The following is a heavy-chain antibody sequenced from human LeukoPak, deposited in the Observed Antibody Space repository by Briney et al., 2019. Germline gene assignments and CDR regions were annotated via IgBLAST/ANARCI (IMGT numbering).Heavy chain of an antibody. CDR2: MNPSGTNT. CDR1: LYTFTHYY. CDR3: ATSGSITSCPRDY. J-gene: IGHJ4*02. D-gene: IGHD2-2*01. V-gene: IGHV1-46*01. Sequence: ASVSVSCTPSLYTFTHYYMHWGRWSPGQRLGWRGVMNPSGTNTSYAQRFQGRVTMTRDTSTSPVYMQLSSLRSGDTAVYYCATSGSITSCPRDYCGQGCLVTVAS.